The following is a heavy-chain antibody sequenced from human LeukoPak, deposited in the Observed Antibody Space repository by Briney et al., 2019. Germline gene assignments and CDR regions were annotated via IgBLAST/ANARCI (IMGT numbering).Heavy chain of an antibody. Sequence: GGSLRLSCAASGFTFSNHAMTWVRQAPGKGLDCVSVISGTGGSTYYADSVKGRFTISRDNAKNSLYLQMNSLRAEDTAVYYCARESRAGYDYVWESYRYTGLDYWGQGTLVTVSS. CDR3: ARESRAGYDYVWESYRYTGLDY. J-gene: IGHJ4*02. CDR1: GFTFSNHA. D-gene: IGHD3-16*02. CDR2: ISGTGGST. V-gene: IGHV3-23*01.